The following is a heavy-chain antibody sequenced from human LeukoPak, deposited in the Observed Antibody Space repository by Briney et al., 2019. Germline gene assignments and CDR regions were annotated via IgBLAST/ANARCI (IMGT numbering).Heavy chain of an antibody. CDR3: ARSLSPYYDVTSAYWVWGY. V-gene: IGHV4-34*01. Sequence: SETLPLTCAVSGESFSGYYWSWLRQPPGKGLEWIGEINQSGDTNYNPSFESRVSMSVDASKKQFSLQVKSVTAADGAVYYCARSLSPYYDVTSAYWVWGYWGQGTLVSISS. CDR2: INQSGDT. CDR1: GESFSGYY. J-gene: IGHJ4*02. D-gene: IGHD3-16*01.